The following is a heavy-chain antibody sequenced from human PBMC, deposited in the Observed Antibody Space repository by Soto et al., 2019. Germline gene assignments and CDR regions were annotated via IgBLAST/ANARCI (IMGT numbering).Heavy chain of an antibody. CDR3: ATGGGNAGFDY. V-gene: IGHV1-69*02. CDR2: IIPILGIA. CDR1: GGTFSSYT. Sequence: QVQLVQSGAEVKKPGSSVKVSCKASGGTFSSYTISWLRQSPGQGLEWMGRIIPILGIANYAQKFQGRVTITADKSTSTAYMELSSLRSEDTAVYYCATGGGNAGFDYWGQGTLVTVSS. D-gene: IGHD2-15*01. J-gene: IGHJ4*02.